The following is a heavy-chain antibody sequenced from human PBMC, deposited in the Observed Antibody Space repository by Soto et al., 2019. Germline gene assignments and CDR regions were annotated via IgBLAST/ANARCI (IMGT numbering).Heavy chain of an antibody. D-gene: IGHD3-22*01. CDR1: GFTFSDYF. CDR2: ISSSGSTI. V-gene: IGHV3-11*01. Sequence: PGGSLRLSCAASGFTFSDYFMSWIRQAPGKGLEWVSYISSSGSTIYYADSVKGRFTISRDNAKNSLYLQMNSLRAEDTAVYYCARALRITMILGVGAFDFWGQGTMVTVSS. J-gene: IGHJ3*01. CDR3: ARALRITMILGVGAFDF.